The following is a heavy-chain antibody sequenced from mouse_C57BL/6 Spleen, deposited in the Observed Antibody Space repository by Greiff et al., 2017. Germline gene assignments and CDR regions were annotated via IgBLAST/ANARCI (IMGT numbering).Heavy chain of an antibody. V-gene: IGHV1-52*01. CDR2: IDPSDSET. CDR1: GYTFTSYW. D-gene: IGHD1-1*01. J-gene: IGHJ1*03. CDR3: ASRGGTTVEGGYFDV. Sequence: VQLQQPGAELVRPGSSVKLSCKASGYTFTSYWMHWVKQRPIQGLEWIGNIDPSDSETHYNQKFKDKATLTVDKSSSTAYMQLSSLTSEDSAVYYCASRGGTTVEGGYFDVWGTGTTVTVSS.